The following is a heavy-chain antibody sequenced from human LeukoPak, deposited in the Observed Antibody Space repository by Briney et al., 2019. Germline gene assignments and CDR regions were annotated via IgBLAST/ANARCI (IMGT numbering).Heavy chain of an antibody. CDR1: GISLSSGFY. Sequence: SETLSLTCTVSGISLSSGFYWAWIRQPPGQGLEWIGATYHNGSTYYNPSLKSRVTISVDRSKNQFSLKLSSVTAADTAVYYCARGDGNWGQGTLVTVSS. CDR2: TYHNGST. CDR3: ARGDGN. J-gene: IGHJ4*02. V-gene: IGHV4-38-2*02.